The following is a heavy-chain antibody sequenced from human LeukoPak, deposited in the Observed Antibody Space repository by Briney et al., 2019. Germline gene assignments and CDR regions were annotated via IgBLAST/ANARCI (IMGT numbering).Heavy chain of an antibody. CDR3: SVGATTTLDY. J-gene: IGHJ4*02. D-gene: IGHD1-26*01. CDR2: MNPNSGNT. V-gene: IGHV1-8*03. CDR1: GYTFTSYD. Sequence: ASVKVSCKASGYTFTSYDINWVRQATGQGLEWMGWMNPNSGNTGYAQKFQGRVTITRSTSISTAYMELSSLRSEDTAVYYCSVGATTTLDYWGQGTLVTVSS.